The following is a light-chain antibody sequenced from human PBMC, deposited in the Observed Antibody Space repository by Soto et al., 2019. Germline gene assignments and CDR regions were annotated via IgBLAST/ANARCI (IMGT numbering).Light chain of an antibody. CDR1: QSVSSN. CDR3: QQYNNWPRT. J-gene: IGKJ1*01. V-gene: IGKV3-15*01. CDR2: GAS. Sequence: EIVMTQSPVTLSVSPGERATLSCRASQSVSSNLAWYQQKPGQAPRLLIYGASTRATGIPARFSGSGSGTEFPLTISSLQSEDFAVYYCQQYNNWPRTFGQGIKVEIK.